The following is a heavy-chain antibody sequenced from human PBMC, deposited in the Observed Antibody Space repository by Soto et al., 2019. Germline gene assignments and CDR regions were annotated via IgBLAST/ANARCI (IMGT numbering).Heavy chain of an antibody. V-gene: IGHV1-18*01. Sequence: ASVKVSCKASGYTFTSYCISWVRQAPGQGLEWMGWISAYNGNTNYAQKLQGRVTMTTDTSTSTAYMELRSLRSDDTAVYYCARDVLRYFDWLLHPNWFDPWGQGTLVTVSS. CDR1: GYTFTSYC. D-gene: IGHD3-9*01. CDR3: ARDVLRYFDWLLHPNWFDP. J-gene: IGHJ5*02. CDR2: ISAYNGNT.